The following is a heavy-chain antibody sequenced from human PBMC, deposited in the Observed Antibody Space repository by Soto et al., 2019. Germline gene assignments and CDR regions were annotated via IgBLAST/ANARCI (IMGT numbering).Heavy chain of an antibody. CDR2: ISGSGDSA. V-gene: IGHV3-23*01. J-gene: IGHJ3*01. D-gene: IGHD4-17*01. Sequence: EVQLLESGGGLVQPGGSLRLSCAASGFSFSTYVLTWVRQAPGKGLEWVSSISGSGDSAYYADSVKGGFTISRDNSGTTVSLHMNTLRAEDTAVYYCAKDRTFGDFGGAFDLWGQGTTVTVSS. CDR1: GFSFSTYV. CDR3: AKDRTFGDFGGAFDL.